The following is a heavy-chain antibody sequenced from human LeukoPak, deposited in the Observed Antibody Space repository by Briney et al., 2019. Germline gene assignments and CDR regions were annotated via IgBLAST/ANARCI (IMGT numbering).Heavy chain of an antibody. CDR1: GFTFRSYG. D-gene: IGHD6-19*01. Sequence: GGSLRLSCAASGFTFRSYGMHWVRQAPGKGLGWVTFIPSDGSKKYYIDSVKGRFTVSRDNSKNTLYLQMASLRTEDTAVYYCAKDPVAGTKGGGADFDYWGQGTLVTVSS. CDR2: IPSDGSKK. V-gene: IGHV3-30*02. J-gene: IGHJ4*02. CDR3: AKDPVAGTKGGGADFDY.